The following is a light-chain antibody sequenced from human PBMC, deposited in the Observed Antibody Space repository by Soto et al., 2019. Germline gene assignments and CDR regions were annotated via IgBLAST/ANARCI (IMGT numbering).Light chain of an antibody. CDR3: QQYGASPLHT. J-gene: IGKJ2*01. Sequence: EIVLTQSPGTLSLSPGERATLSCRASQSVTSSSLAWYQQKPGQAPRLLIYGASTRATGIPDRFSGSGSGTDFTLTISRLDPEDFAVYYCQQYGASPLHTFGQGTKLEIK. V-gene: IGKV3-20*01. CDR2: GAS. CDR1: QSVTSSS.